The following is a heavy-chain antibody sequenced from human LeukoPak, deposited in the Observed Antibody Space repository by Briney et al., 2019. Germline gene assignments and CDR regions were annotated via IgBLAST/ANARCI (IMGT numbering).Heavy chain of an antibody. CDR2: INHSGST. D-gene: IGHD2-15*01. CDR3: ARSLIGLLIDY. V-gene: IGHV4-34*01. CDR1: GGSFSGYY. J-gene: IGHJ4*02. Sequence: SETLSLTCAVYGGSFSGYYWSWIRQPPGKGLEWIGEINHSGSTNYNPSLKSRVTISVDTSKNQFSLKLCSVTAADTAVYYCARSLIGLLIDYWGQGTLVTVSS.